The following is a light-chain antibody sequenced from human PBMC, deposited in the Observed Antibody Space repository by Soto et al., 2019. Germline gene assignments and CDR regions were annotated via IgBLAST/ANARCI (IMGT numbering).Light chain of an antibody. CDR2: SAS. V-gene: IGKV1-5*01. CDR3: QQLRIYTST. J-gene: IGKJ4*01. CDR1: QGLXRW. Sequence: IRMTQCASILSASVGDRVTITCRASQGLXRWFAWYQQKPGKAPKLLXDSASTFESGCPSRLSGRGFVTDFTRTISSLQREDCANYYFQQLRIYTSTFGGGTKVDIK.